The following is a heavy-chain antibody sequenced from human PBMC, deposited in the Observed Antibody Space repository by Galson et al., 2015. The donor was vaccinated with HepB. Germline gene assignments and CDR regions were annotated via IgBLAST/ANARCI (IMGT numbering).Heavy chain of an antibody. CDR3: AKGLDYYDTSGDSYFAY. D-gene: IGHD3-22*01. CDR2: ISGSGGSA. V-gene: IGHV3-23*01. CDR1: GFTFTKHA. Sequence: SLRLSCAASGFTFTKHAMTWVRQAPGKGPECVSAISGSGGSAYYADSVKGRFTISRDNSKNTLYLQMDSLRAEDTALYYCAKGLDYYDTSGDSYFAYWGQGVLVTVSS. J-gene: IGHJ4*02.